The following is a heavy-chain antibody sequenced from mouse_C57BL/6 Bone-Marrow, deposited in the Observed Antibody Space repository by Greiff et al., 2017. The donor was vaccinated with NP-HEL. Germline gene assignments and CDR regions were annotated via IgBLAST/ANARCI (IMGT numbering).Heavy chain of an antibody. V-gene: IGHV1-82*01. CDR2: IYPGDGYT. CDR1: GYAFSSSW. D-gene: IGHD1-1*01. Sequence: QVQLQQSGPELVKPGASVKISCKASGYAFSSSWMNWVKQRPGKGLEWIGRIYPGDGYTNYNGKFKGKATLTADKSSSTAYMQLSSLTSEDSAVYFCARETTVVATGGDYWGQGTTLTVSS. J-gene: IGHJ2*01. CDR3: ARETTVVATGGDY.